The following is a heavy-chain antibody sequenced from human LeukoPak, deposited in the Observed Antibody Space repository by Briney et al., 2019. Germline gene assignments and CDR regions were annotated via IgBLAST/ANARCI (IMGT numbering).Heavy chain of an antibody. D-gene: IGHD6-19*01. CDR3: ARALRGYSSGWYYPVPPDFDY. CDR1: GFTSSDYY. V-gene: IGHV3-11*01. CDR2: ISSSGSTI. Sequence: GGSLRLSCAASGFTSSDYYMSWIRQAPGKGLEWVSYISSSGSTIYYADSVKGRFTISRDNAKNSLYLQMNSLRAEDTAVYYCARALRGYSSGWYYPVPPDFDYWGQGTLVTVSS. J-gene: IGHJ4*02.